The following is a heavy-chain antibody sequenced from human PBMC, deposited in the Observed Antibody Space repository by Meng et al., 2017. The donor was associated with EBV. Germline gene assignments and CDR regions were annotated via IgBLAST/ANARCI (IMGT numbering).Heavy chain of an antibody. J-gene: IGHJ5*02. CDR2: IIPIFGTA. CDR3: ARDRWEPKGKGWFDP. Sequence: VKLGRSGAEGTEPGSSVKVSCKASGGPFSSYAISWVRQAPGQGLEWMGGIIPIFGTANYAQKFQGRVTITADKSTSTAYMELSSLRSEDTAVYYCARDRWEPKGKGWFDPWGQGTLVTVSS. V-gene: IGHV1-69*06. CDR1: GGPFSSYA. D-gene: IGHD1-26*01.